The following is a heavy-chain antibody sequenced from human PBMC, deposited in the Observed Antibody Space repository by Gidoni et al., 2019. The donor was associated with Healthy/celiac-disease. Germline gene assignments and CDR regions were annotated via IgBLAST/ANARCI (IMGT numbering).Heavy chain of an antibody. Sequence: QLQLQESGPGLVKPSQTLSLTCTVSGGSISSGSYYWSWIRQPAGKGLEWIGRIYTSGSTNYNPALKSRVTMSVDTSKNQFSLKLSSVTAADTAVYYCARDRDSSGWNGGYWGQGTLVTVSS. CDR2: IYTSGST. J-gene: IGHJ4*02. D-gene: IGHD6-19*01. CDR3: ARDRDSSGWNGGY. V-gene: IGHV4-61*02. CDR1: GGSISSGSYY.